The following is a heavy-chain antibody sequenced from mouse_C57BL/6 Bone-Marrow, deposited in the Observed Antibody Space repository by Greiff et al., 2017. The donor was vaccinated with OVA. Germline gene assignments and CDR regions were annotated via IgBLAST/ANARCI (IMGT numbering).Heavy chain of an antibody. Sequence: DVHLVESGGDLVKPGGSLKLSCAASGFTFSSYGMSWVRQTPDKRLEWVATISSGGSYTYYPDSVKGRFTISRDNAKNTLYLQMSSLKSEDTAMYHCARHASSPYWYVDVWGTGTTVTVSS. V-gene: IGHV5-6*01. D-gene: IGHD1-1*01. J-gene: IGHJ1*03. CDR2: ISSGGSYT. CDR3: ARHASSPYWYVDV. CDR1: GFTFSSYG.